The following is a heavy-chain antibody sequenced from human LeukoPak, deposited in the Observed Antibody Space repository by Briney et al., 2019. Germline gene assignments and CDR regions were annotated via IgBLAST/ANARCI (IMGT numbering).Heavy chain of an antibody. V-gene: IGHV4-39*01. CDR3: ARHEYSGSYYGLSWFDH. D-gene: IGHD1-26*01. CDR1: GGSISSSGYY. Sequence: PSETLSLTCTVSGGSISSSGYYWGWIRQPPGKGREWIASIYYSGSTYYNPSLKSRVTISVDTSKNQLSLKLSSLTAADTAVYYCARHEYSGSYYGLSWFDHWGQGTLVTVSS. CDR2: IYYSGST. J-gene: IGHJ5*02.